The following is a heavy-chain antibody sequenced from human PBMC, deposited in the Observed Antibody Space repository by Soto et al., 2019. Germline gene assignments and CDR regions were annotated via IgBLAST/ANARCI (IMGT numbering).Heavy chain of an antibody. V-gene: IGHV2-5*02. Sequence: QITLKESGPTLVRPTQTLTLTCTFSGFSLSTSGVGVGWIRQPPGKALEWLALIYWDDDKRYSPSLKSRLTITTAFSKNQVGITMTNMDTVDTATYYCAHSRCGGDCLQSYSSHYYYGMDVWGQGTTVTVSS. CDR1: GFSLSTSGVG. J-gene: IGHJ6*02. D-gene: IGHD2-21*02. CDR2: IYWDDDK. CDR3: AHSRCGGDCLQSYSSHYYYGMDV.